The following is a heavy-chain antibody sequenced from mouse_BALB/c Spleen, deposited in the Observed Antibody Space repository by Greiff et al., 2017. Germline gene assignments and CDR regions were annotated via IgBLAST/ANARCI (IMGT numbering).Heavy chain of an antibody. Sequence: EVQLQQSGPELMKPGASVKISCKASGYSFTSYYMHWVKQSHGKSLEWIGYIDPFNGGTSYNQKFKGKATLTVDKSSSTAYMHLSSLTSEDSAVYYCARRQYYAMDYWGQGTSVTVSS. CDR1: GYSFTSYY. V-gene: IGHV1S135*01. J-gene: IGHJ4*01. CDR2: IDPFNGGT. CDR3: ARRQYYAMDY. D-gene: IGHD3-2*01.